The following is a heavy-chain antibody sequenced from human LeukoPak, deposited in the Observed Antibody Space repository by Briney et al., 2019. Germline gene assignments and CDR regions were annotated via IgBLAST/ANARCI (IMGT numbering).Heavy chain of an antibody. CDR2: IYYSGST. D-gene: IGHD5-18*01. CDR1: GASISSDY. Sequence: SETLSLTCTVSGASISSDYWSWIRQPPGKGLEWSGYIYYSGSTNYNPSLKSRVTISVDTSKNQFSLKVSSVTAADTAIYYCARERDSYGLSPTFDYWGQGTLVTVSS. V-gene: IGHV4-59*01. CDR3: ARERDSYGLSPTFDY. J-gene: IGHJ4*02.